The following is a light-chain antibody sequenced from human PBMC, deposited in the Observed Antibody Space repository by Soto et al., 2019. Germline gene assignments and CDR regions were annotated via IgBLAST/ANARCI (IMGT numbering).Light chain of an antibody. CDR1: QGISSW. CDR2: AAS. J-gene: IGKJ4*01. CDR3: QQANSFPLT. Sequence: IQMTQSPSSVSASVGDRVTITCRASQGISSWLDWYQQKPGKAPNLLIYAASSLQSGVPSRFSGSGSGTDFTLTISSLQPEDFATYYCQQANSFPLTFGGGTKVEIK. V-gene: IGKV1-12*01.